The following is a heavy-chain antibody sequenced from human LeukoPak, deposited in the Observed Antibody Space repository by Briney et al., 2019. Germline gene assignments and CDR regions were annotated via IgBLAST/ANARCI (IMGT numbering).Heavy chain of an antibody. CDR1: GYTFTGYY. Sequence: ASVKVSCKASGYTFTGYYMHWVRQAPGQGLEWMGRINPNSGGTNYAQRFQGRVTMTRDTSISTAYMELSRLRSDDTAVYYCARDGGVVERLGYFDLWGRGTLVTVSS. CDR3: ARDGGVVERLGYFDL. V-gene: IGHV1-2*06. D-gene: IGHD2-15*01. CDR2: INPNSGGT. J-gene: IGHJ2*01.